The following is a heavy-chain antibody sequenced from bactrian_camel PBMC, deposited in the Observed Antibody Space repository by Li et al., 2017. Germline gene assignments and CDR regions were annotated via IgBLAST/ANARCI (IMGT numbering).Heavy chain of an antibody. J-gene: IGHJ6*01. CDR1: GFTFGVVG. Sequence: HVQLVESGGGSVQAGGSLKLPCTASGFTFGVVGMGWYRQARENECELVATITGDGVTYYEDSVKGRFTVSLNNAKNTGYLQMNSLKPDDTGVYYCVTARIPLSDYDYGDFGYWGQGTQVTVS. D-gene: IGHD4*01. V-gene: IGHV3S53*01. CDR3: VTARIPLSDYDYGDFGY. CDR2: ITGDGVT.